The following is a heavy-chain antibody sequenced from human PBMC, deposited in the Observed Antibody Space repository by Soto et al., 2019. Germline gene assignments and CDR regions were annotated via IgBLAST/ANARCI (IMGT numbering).Heavy chain of an antibody. J-gene: IGHJ4*02. D-gene: IGHD2-21*02. CDR2: ISSSSTYI. CDR1: GFTFSAYT. CDR3: ARDGRGVVTAIDY. Sequence: EVQLVESGGGLVKPGESLRLSCAASGFTFSAYTINWVRQAPGKGLEWVSSISSSSTYIHYADSLKGRFTISRDNAKNSLYLQMNSLRVEDTAVYYCARDGRGVVTAIDYWGQGTLVTVSS. V-gene: IGHV3-21*01.